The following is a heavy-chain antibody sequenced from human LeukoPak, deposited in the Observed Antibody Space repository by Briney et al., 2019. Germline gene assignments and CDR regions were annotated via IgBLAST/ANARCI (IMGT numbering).Heavy chain of an antibody. J-gene: IGHJ5*02. V-gene: IGHV4-39*07. D-gene: IGHD3-10*01. Sequence: GSLRLSCAASGFTFSSYAMSWVRQAPGKGLEWIGSIYYSGSTYYNPSLKSRVTISVDTSKNQFSLKLSSVTAADTAVYYCARAAMVRGVIITFDWFDPWGQGTLVTVSS. CDR2: IYYSGST. CDR3: ARAAMVRGVIITFDWFDP. CDR1: GFTFSSYA.